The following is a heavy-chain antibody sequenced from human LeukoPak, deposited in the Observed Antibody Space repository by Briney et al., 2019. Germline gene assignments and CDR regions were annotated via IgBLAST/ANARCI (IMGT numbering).Heavy chain of an antibody. CDR2: IYSSGTT. V-gene: IGHV3-53*01. CDR1: GFTVSSNY. CDR3: ARANYDDSSGYQSLFYFDY. J-gene: IGHJ4*02. Sequence: PGGSLRLSCAASGFTVSSNYMSWVRQAPGKGLEWVSVIYSSGTTYYADSVKGRFTISRDNSKNTLFLQMNSLRDEDTAVYYCARANYDDSSGYQSLFYFDYWGQGTLVTVSS. D-gene: IGHD3-22*01.